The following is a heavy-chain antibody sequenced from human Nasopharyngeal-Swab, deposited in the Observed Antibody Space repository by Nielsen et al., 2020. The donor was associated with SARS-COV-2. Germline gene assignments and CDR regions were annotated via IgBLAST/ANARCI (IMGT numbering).Heavy chain of an antibody. V-gene: IGHV1-3*01. Sequence: ASVKVSCKASGYTFTSYAMHWVRQAPGQRLEWMGWINAGNGNTKYSQKFQGRVTITRDTSASTAYMELGSLRSEDTAVYYCARDPRGDDAFDIWGQGTMVTVSS. J-gene: IGHJ3*02. D-gene: IGHD3-10*01. CDR2: INAGNGNT. CDR3: ARDPRGDDAFDI. CDR1: GYTFTSYA.